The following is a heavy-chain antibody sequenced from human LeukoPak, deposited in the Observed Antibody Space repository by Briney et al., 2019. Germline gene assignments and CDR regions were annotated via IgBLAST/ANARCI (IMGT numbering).Heavy chain of an antibody. CDR2: IKQDGSEK. Sequence: GGSLRLSCAASGFTFSSYWMSWVRQAPGKGLEWVANIKQDGSEKYYVDSVKGRFTISRDNAKNSLYLQMNSLRAEDTAVYYCARVYWNSSSYPIYIDYWGQGTLVTVSS. J-gene: IGHJ4*02. D-gene: IGHD6-6*01. V-gene: IGHV3-7*01. CDR3: ARVYWNSSSYPIYIDY. CDR1: GFTFSSYW.